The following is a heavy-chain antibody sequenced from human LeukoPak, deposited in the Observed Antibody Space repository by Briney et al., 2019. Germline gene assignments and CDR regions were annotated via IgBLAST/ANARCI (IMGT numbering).Heavy chain of an antibody. CDR2: IKCRTEAATT. D-gene: IGHD4-17*01. J-gene: IGHJ4*02. CDR1: GFTFSYSW. CDR3: TTETEVHGDYSVGLD. V-gene: IGHV3-15*01. Sequence: PGGSLRLSCAASGFTFSYSWMNWVRQAPGKGLEWVGRIKCRTEAATTDYAAPVKGRFTISRDESKNTLYLQMNSLKIEDTAIYYCTTETEVHGDYSVGLDWGQGTLVTVSS.